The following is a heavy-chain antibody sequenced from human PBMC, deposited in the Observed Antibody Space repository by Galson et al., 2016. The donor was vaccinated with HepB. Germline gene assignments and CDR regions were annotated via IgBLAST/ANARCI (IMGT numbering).Heavy chain of an antibody. V-gene: IGHV1-58*02. J-gene: IGHJ6*02. CDR3: VRGGSGTYYYYGMDV. CDR2: IVVGNGNT. CDR1: GFTFSDAA. Sequence: SVKVSCKASGFTFSDAAMQWVRQARGQRLEWIGRIVVGNGNTNYAQKFQERVTITSDMSTSTAYMELSSLRSEDTAVYYCVRGGSGTYYYYGMDVWGQGTTVTVSS. D-gene: IGHD1-26*01.